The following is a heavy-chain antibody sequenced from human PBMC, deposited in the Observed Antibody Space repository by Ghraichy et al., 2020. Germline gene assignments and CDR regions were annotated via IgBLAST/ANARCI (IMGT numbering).Heavy chain of an antibody. CDR2: ISSSSSTI. V-gene: IGHV3-48*02. Sequence: GGSLRLSCAASGFTFSSYSMNWVRKAPGKGLEWVSYISSSSSTIYDADSVKGRFTIPRDNAKNSLYLQMNSLRDEDTAVYYCAREVGYCSGGSCYSDYYYGMDVWGQGTTVTVSS. CDR3: AREVGYCSGGSCYSDYYYGMDV. J-gene: IGHJ6*02. CDR1: GFTFSSYS. D-gene: IGHD2-15*01.